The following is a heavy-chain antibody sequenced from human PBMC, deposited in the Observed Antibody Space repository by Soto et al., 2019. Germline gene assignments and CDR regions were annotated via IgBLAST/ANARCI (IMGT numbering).Heavy chain of an antibody. CDR2: IDGSGDNT. V-gene: IGHV3-23*01. J-gene: IGHJ1*01. Sequence: PGGSLRLSXAASGFTFGSYALTWVRQSPGKGLEWVSTIDGSGDNTYYADSVKGRFTISRDNSKNRLYLQMNSLRAEDTAVYYCAKDPKYSSDWYIFFQHWGQGTLVTVSS. CDR1: GFTFGSYA. D-gene: IGHD6-13*01. CDR3: AKDPKYSSDWYIFFQH.